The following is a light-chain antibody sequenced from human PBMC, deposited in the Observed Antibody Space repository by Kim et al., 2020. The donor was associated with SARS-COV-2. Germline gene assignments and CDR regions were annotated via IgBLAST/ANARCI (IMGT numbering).Light chain of an antibody. CDR2: EDD. CDR1: VGSTSSSY. V-gene: IGLV6-57*01. Sequence: GPTFTISCTRSVGSTSSSYLHWSQRLPVSPPITVVYEDDQRPSGVPDRFAGSIDSSSNSASLTISGLKTEDEADYYCQSYGDSSWVFGGGTQLTVL. CDR3: QSYGDSSWV. J-gene: IGLJ3*02.